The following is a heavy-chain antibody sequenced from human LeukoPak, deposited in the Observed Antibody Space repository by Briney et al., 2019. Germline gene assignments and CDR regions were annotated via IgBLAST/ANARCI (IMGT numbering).Heavy chain of an antibody. D-gene: IGHD5-18*01. Sequence: PETLSLTCAVYGGSFSGYYWSWIRQPPGKGLEWIGEINHSGSTNYNPSLKSRVTISVDTSKNQFSLKLSSVTAADTAVYYCAAYSYGYLYYFDYWGQGTLVTVSS. V-gene: IGHV4-34*01. CDR1: GGSFSGYY. J-gene: IGHJ4*02. CDR2: INHSGST. CDR3: AAYSYGYLYYFDY.